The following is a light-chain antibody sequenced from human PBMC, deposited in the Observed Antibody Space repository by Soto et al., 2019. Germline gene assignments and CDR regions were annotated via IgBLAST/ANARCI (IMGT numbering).Light chain of an antibody. V-gene: IGLV1-40*01. Sequence: VLTQPPSVSGAPGQRVTISCTGSSSNIGAGYDVHWYQQLPGTAPKLLIYGNSNRPSGVPDRFSGSKSGTSASLAITGLQAEDEADYYCQSYDSSLSGSNYVFGTGTKVTVL. CDR3: QSYDSSLSGSNYV. J-gene: IGLJ1*01. CDR1: SSNIGAGYD. CDR2: GNS.